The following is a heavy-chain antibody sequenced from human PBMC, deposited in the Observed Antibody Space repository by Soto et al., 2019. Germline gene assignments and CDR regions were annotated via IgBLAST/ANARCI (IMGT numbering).Heavy chain of an antibody. CDR3: ARETTDYYGSGVYFDY. V-gene: IGHV1-69*13. J-gene: IGHJ4*02. CDR2: IIPIFGTA. Sequence: SVKVSCKASGGTFSSYAISWVRQAPVQGLEWMGGIIPIFGTANYAQKFQGRVTITADESTSTAYMELSSLRSEDTAVYYCARETTDYYGSGVYFDYWGQGTLVTVSS. CDR1: GGTFSSYA. D-gene: IGHD3-10*01.